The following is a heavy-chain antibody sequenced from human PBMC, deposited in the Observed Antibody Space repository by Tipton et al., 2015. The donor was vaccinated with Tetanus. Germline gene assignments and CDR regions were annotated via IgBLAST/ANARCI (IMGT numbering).Heavy chain of an antibody. Sequence: QSGAEVKMPGASVKVSCTASGYTFTAYYIHWVRQAPGQGLEWMGYINPSTGDTHYAQGFQGRVTLTSDTSISTAYMELVRLRSDDTAVYYCARTSPTDYWGQGTLVTVSS. CDR2: INPSTGDT. CDR1: GYTFTAYY. V-gene: IGHV1-2*02. J-gene: IGHJ4*02. CDR3: ARTSPTDY.